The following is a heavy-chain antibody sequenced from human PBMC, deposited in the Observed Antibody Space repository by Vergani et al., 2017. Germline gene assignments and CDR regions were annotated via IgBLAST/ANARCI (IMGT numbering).Heavy chain of an antibody. V-gene: IGHV3-23*01. J-gene: IGHJ3*02. D-gene: IGHD3-10*01. CDR1: GFPFSSYA. CDR3: AKTESGLGAFDI. Sequence: EVQLLESGGGLVQPGGSLRLSCAASGFPFSSYAMSWVRQAPGKGLEWVSAISGSGGSTYYADSGKGRFTISRDNSKNTLYLQMNSLRAEDTAVYYCAKTESGLGAFDIWGQGTMVTVSS. CDR2: ISGSGGST.